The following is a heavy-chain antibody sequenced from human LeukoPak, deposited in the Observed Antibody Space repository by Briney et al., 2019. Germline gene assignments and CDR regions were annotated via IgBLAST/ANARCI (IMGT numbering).Heavy chain of an antibody. CDR1: GGTFSSYA. CDR3: ARVGMPLAPDY. CDR2: INPMFGTA. Sequence: KVSCKASGGTFSSYAISWVRQARGRGLEWMGRINPMFGTANYAQKFQGRVTITTDESTSTAYMELSSLRSEDTAVYYCARVGMPLAPDYWGQGTLVTVSS. J-gene: IGHJ4*02. V-gene: IGHV1-69*05. D-gene: IGHD1-1*01.